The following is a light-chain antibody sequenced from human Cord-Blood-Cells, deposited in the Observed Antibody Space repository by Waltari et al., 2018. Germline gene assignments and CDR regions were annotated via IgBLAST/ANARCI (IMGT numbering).Light chain of an antibody. Sequence: QSALTQPRSVSGSPGQPVTISCTGTSSDVGGYHYVSWNQQHPGKAHKLMIYDVSKRPSGVPDRFSGSKSGNTASLTISGLQAEDEADYYCCSYAGSYVFGTGTKVTVL. CDR1: SSDVGGYHY. J-gene: IGLJ1*01. CDR2: DVS. V-gene: IGLV2-11*01. CDR3: CSYAGSYV.